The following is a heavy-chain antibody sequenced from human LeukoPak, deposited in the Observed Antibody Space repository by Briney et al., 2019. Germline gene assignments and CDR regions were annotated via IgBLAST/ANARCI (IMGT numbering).Heavy chain of an antibody. CDR1: GFTFSSYA. V-gene: IGHV3-23*01. Sequence: GGSLRLSCAASGFTFSSYAMSWVRQAPGKGLEWVSGISGSGGTTYYADSVKGRFTISRDNSKNTLYLQMNSLRADDTAVYYCARSYSSSWYSDCWGQGTLVTVSS. J-gene: IGHJ4*02. CDR3: ARSYSSSWYSDC. D-gene: IGHD6-13*01. CDR2: ISGSGGTT.